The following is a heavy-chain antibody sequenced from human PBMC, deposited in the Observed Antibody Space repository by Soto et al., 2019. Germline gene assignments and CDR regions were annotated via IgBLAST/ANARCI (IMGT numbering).Heavy chain of an antibody. J-gene: IGHJ6*02. CDR3: AREAPYYGMDV. CDR1: GFTFSSYG. CDR2: IWYDGNNK. V-gene: IGHV3-33*01. Sequence: QVQLVESGGGVVQPGRSLRLSCAASGFTFSSYGMHWVRQAPGKGLEWVAVIWYDGNNKYYADSVKGRFTISRDNSKNTLYLQMNSQRAEDKGVYYCAREAPYYGMDVWGQGTTVTVSS.